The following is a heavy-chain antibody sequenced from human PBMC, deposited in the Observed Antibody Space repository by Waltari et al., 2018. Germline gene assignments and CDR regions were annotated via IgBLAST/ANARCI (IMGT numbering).Heavy chain of an antibody. J-gene: IGHJ4*02. CDR2: IHHSGRS. D-gene: IGHD3-16*01. CDR3: ASQGGYFLDH. V-gene: IGHV4-4*02. Sequence: QVQLQESGPGLVMPSGTLSLTCAVSGGSILRSSWWSWVRQPPGKGLEWIAEIHHSGRSNYNPSLKSRVTISVDRSKNQFSLKLSSVTAADTAVYYCASQGGYFLDHWGQGTLVTVSS. CDR1: GGSILRSSW.